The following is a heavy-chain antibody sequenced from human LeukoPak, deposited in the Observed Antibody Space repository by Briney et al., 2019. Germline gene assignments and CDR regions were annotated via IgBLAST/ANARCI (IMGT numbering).Heavy chain of an antibody. J-gene: IGHJ5*02. D-gene: IGHD1-20*01. CDR2: ISSSTSYI. CDR1: GFTFSSYS. Sequence: GGSLRLSCAASGFTFSSYSMSWVSQDPGKGLEWGSSISSSTSYIYSPDSVQARFTISRDNAKNSLYLQMYSLRAEDTAVYYCARDGVLNFNWFDPWGQGTLVTVSS. CDR3: ARDGVLNFNWFDP. V-gene: IGHV3-21*01.